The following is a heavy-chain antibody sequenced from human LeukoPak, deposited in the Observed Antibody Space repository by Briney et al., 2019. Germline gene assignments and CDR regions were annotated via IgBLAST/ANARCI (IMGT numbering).Heavy chain of an antibody. Sequence: SETLALTYAVYGGSFSGYYWSWIRQPPGKELEWIGEINHSGSTNYNPSLKSRVTISVDTSKNQFSLKLSSVTAADTAVYYCARLSKRSGEDYWGQGTLVTVSS. J-gene: IGHJ4*02. CDR2: INHSGST. V-gene: IGHV4-34*01. CDR1: GGSFSGYY. CDR3: ARLSKRSGEDY. D-gene: IGHD3-3*01.